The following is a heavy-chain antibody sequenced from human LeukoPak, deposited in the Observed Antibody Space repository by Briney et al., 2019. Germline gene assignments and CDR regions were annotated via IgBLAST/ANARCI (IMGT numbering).Heavy chain of an antibody. J-gene: IGHJ6*02. D-gene: IGHD3-16*01. Sequence: ASVKVSCKASGYTFTGYYMHWVRQAPGQGLEWMGRINPNSGGTNYAQKFQGRVTMTRDTSISTAYMELSRLRSDDTAVYYCARDSRFYYYYGMDVWGQGITVTVSS. CDR1: GYTFTGYY. CDR2: INPNSGGT. CDR3: ARDSRFYYYYGMDV. V-gene: IGHV1-2*06.